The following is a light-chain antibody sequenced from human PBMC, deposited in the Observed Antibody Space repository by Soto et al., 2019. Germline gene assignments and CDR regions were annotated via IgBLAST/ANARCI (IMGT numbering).Light chain of an antibody. V-gene: IGLV2-23*01. Sequence: QSALTQPASVSGSPGQSITISCTGTSSDVGGYNLVSWYQQHPGKAPKLMIYEGSKRPSGVSNRFSGSKSGNTASLTISGLQAEDEADYYCCSYAGRSNYVFGTGIKVTVL. J-gene: IGLJ1*01. CDR2: EGS. CDR1: SSDVGGYNL. CDR3: CSYAGRSNYV.